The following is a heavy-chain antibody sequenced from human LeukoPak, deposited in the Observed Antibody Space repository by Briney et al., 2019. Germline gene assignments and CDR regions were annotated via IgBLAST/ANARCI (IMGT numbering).Heavy chain of an antibody. V-gene: IGHV4-34*01. CDR3: ARIGEGPTDIVVVPAAIRADGFDY. D-gene: IGHD2-2*02. CDR2: INHSGST. J-gene: IGHJ4*02. CDR1: GGSFSGYY. Sequence: PSETLSLTCAVYGGSFSGYYWSWIRQPPGKGLEWIGEINHSGSTNYNPSLKSRVAISVDTSKNQFSLKLSSVTAADTAVYYCARIGEGPTDIVVVPAAIRADGFDYWGQGTLVTVSS.